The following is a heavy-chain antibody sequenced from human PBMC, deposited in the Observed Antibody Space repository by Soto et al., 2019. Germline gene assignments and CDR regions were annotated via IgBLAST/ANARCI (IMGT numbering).Heavy chain of an antibody. Sequence: GESLKISCKGSGYSFTSYWIGWMRLLPGKGLEWMGIIYPGDSDTRYSPSFQGQVPISTDKSITTAYLQWSSLKAWDTAMYYCARRPFRGVRPYYFEFWAQGTLVTVSS. D-gene: IGHD3-16*01. CDR1: GYSFTSYW. V-gene: IGHV5-51*01. CDR2: IYPGDSDT. CDR3: ARRPFRGVRPYYFEF. J-gene: IGHJ4*02.